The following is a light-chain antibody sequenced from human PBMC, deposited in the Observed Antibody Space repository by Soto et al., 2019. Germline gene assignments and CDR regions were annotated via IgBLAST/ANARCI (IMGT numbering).Light chain of an antibody. V-gene: IGLV1-40*01. J-gene: IGLJ3*02. CDR1: SSNIGNNY. Sequence: SVLTQPPSVSAAPGQKVTISCSGSSSNIGNNYVSWYQQLPGTAPKLLIYGNSNRPSGVPDRFSGSKSGTSASLAITGLQAEDEADYYCQSYDSSLSGWVFGGGTKLTVL. CDR2: GNS. CDR3: QSYDSSLSGWV.